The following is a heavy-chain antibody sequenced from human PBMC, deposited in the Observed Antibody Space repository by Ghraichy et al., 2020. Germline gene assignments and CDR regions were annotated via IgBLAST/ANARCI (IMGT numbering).Heavy chain of an antibody. CDR2: ISSSGSTI. CDR1: GFTFSSYE. D-gene: IGHD4-23*01. J-gene: IGHJ4*02. V-gene: IGHV3-48*03. Sequence: GGSLRLSCAASGFTFSSYEMNWVRQAPGKGLEWVSYISSSGSTIYYADSVKGRFTISRDNAKNSLYLQMNSLRAEDTAVYYCAREWGGYGGNSIDYWGQGTLVTVSS. CDR3: AREWGGYGGNSIDY.